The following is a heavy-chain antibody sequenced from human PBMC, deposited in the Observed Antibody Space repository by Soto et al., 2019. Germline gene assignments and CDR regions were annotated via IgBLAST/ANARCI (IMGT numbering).Heavy chain of an antibody. V-gene: IGHV4-39*01. Sequence: PSETLSLTCTVSGGSISSSSYYWGWIRQPPGKGLEWIGSIYYSGSTYYNPSLKSRVTISVDTSKNQFSLKLSSVTAADTAVYYCARREGYTCYDFWSGYWAFDIWGQGTMVTVSS. D-gene: IGHD3-3*01. CDR1: GGSISSSSYY. J-gene: IGHJ3*02. CDR2: IYYSGST. CDR3: ARREGYTCYDFWSGYWAFDI.